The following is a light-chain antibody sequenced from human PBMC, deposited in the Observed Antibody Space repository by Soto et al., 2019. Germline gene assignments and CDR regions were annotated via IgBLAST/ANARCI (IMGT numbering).Light chain of an antibody. Sequence: EVVLTQSPATLSVSPGAGATLSCRASQSVGSNLAWYQQKPGQTPRVLIYGASTRAISIPARFSCSGFGTEFTLTTSSLQSEDFVGYYCQEYSNWPLLSLGGGTKGDIK. CDR3: QEYSNWPLLS. CDR2: GAS. CDR1: QSVGSN. V-gene: IGKV3-15*01. J-gene: IGKJ4*01.